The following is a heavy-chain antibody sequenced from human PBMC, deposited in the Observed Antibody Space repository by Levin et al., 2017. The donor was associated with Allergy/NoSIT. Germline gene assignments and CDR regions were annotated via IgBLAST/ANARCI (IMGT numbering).Heavy chain of an antibody. J-gene: IGHJ6*02. CDR3: ARNHYGLYYYYGMDV. Sequence: KISCKASGGTFSSYAISWVRQAPGQGLEWMGGIIPIFGTANYAQKFQGRVTITADESTSTAYMELSSLRSEDTAVYYCARNHYGLYYYYGMDVWGQGTTVTVSS. V-gene: IGHV1-69*01. CDR2: IIPIFGTA. D-gene: IGHD3-10*01. CDR1: GGTFSSYA.